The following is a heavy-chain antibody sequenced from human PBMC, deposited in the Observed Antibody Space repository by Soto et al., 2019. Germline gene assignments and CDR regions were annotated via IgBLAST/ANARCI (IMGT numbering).Heavy chain of an antibody. CDR1: GFTFSDNA. Sequence: SLRLSCGASGFTFSDNAMTWVRQAPGKGLEWVSSISDDGDSSYYEDSVKGRFTISRDNSKNTLFLQMNSLRAEDAAIYYCAKSPKVISTSFDCFGQGSLVTVSS. J-gene: IGHJ4*02. CDR3: AKSPKVISTSFDC. CDR2: ISDDGDSS. D-gene: IGHD3-22*01. V-gene: IGHV3-23*01.